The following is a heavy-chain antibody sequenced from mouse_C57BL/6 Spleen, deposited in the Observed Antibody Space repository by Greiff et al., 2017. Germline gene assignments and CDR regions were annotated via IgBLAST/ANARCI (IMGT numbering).Heavy chain of an antibody. CDR2: IHPSDSET. J-gene: IGHJ2*01. Sequence: QVQLQQPGAELVKPGDSVKVSCKASGFTFTSYWMHWVKQRPGQGLEWIGRIHPSDSETNYNPNFKGKATLTVDKSSSQASMQLSSLTSEDTAVYYCAIYINLYYFDYWGQGTTLTVSS. V-gene: IGHV1-74*01. D-gene: IGHD2-5*01. CDR3: AIYINLYYFDY. CDR1: GFTFTSYW.